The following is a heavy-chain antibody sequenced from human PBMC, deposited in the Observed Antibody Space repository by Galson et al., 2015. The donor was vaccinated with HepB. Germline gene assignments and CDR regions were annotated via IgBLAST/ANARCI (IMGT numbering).Heavy chain of an antibody. CDR1: GYSFTTYY. V-gene: IGHV1-46*01. CDR3: ARGERAFDI. CDR2: INPSGATT. Sequence: SVKVSCKASGYSFTTYYMHWVRQAPGQGLEWMGIINPSGATTNYAQKFQGRVTMTRDTSTSTVYMELSSLRSEDTAVYYCARGERAFDIWGQGTMVTVSS. J-gene: IGHJ3*02. D-gene: IGHD1-1*01.